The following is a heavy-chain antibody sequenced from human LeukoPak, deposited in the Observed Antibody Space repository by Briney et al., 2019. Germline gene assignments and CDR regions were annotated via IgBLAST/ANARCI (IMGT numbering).Heavy chain of an antibody. D-gene: IGHD3-9*01. Sequence: PGGSLRLSCAASGFTFSDYYMSWVRQAPGKGLEWISYISSTGNTIYYADSVKGRFTISRDNAKNSLFLQMNSLRAEDTAVYYCARFKTYDSFTASAFDYWGQGTLVTVSS. V-gene: IGHV3-11*01. J-gene: IGHJ4*02. CDR2: ISSTGNTI. CDR1: GFTFSDYY. CDR3: ARFKTYDSFTASAFDY.